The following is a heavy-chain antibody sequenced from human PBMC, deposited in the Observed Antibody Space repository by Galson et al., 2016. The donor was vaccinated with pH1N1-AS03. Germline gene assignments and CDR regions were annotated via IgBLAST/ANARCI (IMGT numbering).Heavy chain of an antibody. V-gene: IGHV3-9*01. CDR2: ISWKSGYI. D-gene: IGHD1-26*01. CDR1: GFIFDNYA. CDR3: ARVVHEIRGQPNNWLDP. Sequence: SLRLSCAASGFIFDNYAMYWVRQAPGKGLEWVSGISWKSGYIAYADSVRGRFTISRDNSENTVFLQMSSLTTEDTGLYYCARVVHEIRGQPNNWLDPWGQGTLVTVSS. J-gene: IGHJ5*02.